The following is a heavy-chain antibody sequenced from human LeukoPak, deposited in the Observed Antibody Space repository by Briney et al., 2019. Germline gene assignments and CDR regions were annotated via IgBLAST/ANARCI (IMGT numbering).Heavy chain of an antibody. Sequence: PSETLSLTCNVSGASINSYYWNWIRQSPGKGLEWLGNIHYRGTTNYNPSLKSRVTISVDKSKNQFSLKLSSVTAADTAVYYCARGYSYGFASLRYWGQGTLVTVSS. V-gene: IGHV4-59*12. J-gene: IGHJ4*02. D-gene: IGHD5-18*01. CDR3: ARGYSYGFASLRY. CDR2: IHYRGTT. CDR1: GASINSYY.